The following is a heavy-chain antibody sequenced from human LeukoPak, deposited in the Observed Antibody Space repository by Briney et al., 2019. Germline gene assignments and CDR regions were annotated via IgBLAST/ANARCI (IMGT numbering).Heavy chain of an antibody. Sequence: GGSLRLSCAASGFTFSTYSMNWVRQAPGKGLEWVSSISSSSSFIYYADSVKGRFTISRDNAKNSVYLQMNSLRAEDTAVYYCARTGDSSSWYGNDYWGQGTLVTVSS. CDR1: GFTFSTYS. V-gene: IGHV3-21*01. CDR3: ARTGDSSSWYGNDY. CDR2: ISSSSSFI. D-gene: IGHD6-13*01. J-gene: IGHJ4*02.